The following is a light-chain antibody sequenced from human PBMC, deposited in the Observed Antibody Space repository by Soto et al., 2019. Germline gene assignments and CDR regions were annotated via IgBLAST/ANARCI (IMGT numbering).Light chain of an antibody. CDR2: NAS. J-gene: IGKJ4*01. V-gene: IGKV1-39*01. CDR3: QQSDRSPQT. CDR1: QSIRSH. Sequence: DIQMTQSPSSLSASVGDRVTITCRASQSIRSHLNWYQQRPGKAPKLLISNASTLQSGVSSRFSGSGVGTDFTLSNSSLDPEPFAIYYCQQSDRSPQTFGGGTKVELK.